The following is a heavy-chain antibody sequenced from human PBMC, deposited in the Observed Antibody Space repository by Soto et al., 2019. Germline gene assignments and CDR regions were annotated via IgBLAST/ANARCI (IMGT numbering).Heavy chain of an antibody. CDR3: AIDPGSVEVDS. CDR1: GGSISRGSYY. CDR2: IYYSGTT. Sequence: PSETLSLTCTVSGGSISRGSYYWGWIRRPPGSALEWFRSIYYSGTTHYNPSLTSRVTISADTSKNQFSLTLSSVTAPDPAVYYCAIDPGSVEVDSWGQGPLVTVSS. D-gene: IGHD2-15*01. J-gene: IGHJ5*01. V-gene: IGHV4-39*02.